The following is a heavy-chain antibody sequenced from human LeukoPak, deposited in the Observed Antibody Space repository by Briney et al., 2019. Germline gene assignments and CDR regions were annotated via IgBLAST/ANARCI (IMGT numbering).Heavy chain of an antibody. J-gene: IGHJ4*02. D-gene: IGHD6-13*01. CDR3: ARGGAAAASGGDYFDY. V-gene: IGHV4-34*01. Sequence: SETLSLTCAVYGGSFSGYYWSWIRQPPGKGLEWIGEINHSGSTNYNPSLKSRVTISVDTSKNQFSLKLSSVTAADTAVYYRARGGAAAASGGDYFDYWGQGTLVTVSS. CDR1: GGSFSGYY. CDR2: INHSGST.